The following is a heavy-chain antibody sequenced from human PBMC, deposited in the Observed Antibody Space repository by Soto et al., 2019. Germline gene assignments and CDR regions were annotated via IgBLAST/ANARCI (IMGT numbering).Heavy chain of an antibody. CDR1: GGSISRSNW. D-gene: IGHD2-15*01. CDR3: ARGVRLFRGSFDP. Sequence: SETLSLTCALSGGSISRSNWWSWVRQPPGKGLEWIGEIYDSESTNYNPSLKSRVTMSVDNSKKQFSLKLISVTAADTAVYYCARGVRLFRGSFDPWGQGTLVT. CDR2: IYDSEST. V-gene: IGHV4-4*02. J-gene: IGHJ5*02.